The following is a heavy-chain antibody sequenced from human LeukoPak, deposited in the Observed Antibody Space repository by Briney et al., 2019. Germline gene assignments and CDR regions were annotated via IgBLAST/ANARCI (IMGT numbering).Heavy chain of an antibody. D-gene: IGHD5-18*01. CDR2: INHSGST. V-gene: IGHV4-34*01. CDR3: ARGADTDVDYYYYYGMDV. CDR1: GGSFSGYY. Sequence: SETLCLTCAVYGGSFSGYYWSWIRQPPGKGLEWIGEINHSGSTNYNPSLKSRVTISIDTSKNQFSLKLSSVTAADTAVYYCARGADTDVDYYYYYGMDVWGQGTTVTVSS. J-gene: IGHJ6*02.